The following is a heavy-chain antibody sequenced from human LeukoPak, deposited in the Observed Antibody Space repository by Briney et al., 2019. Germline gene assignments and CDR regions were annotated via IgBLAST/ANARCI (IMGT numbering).Heavy chain of an antibody. CDR1: GFTFSSYA. J-gene: IGHJ4*02. Sequence: PGRSLRLSCAASGFTFSSYAMHWVRQAPGKGLEWVAVISYDGSNKYYADSVKGRFTISRDNSKNTLYLQMNSLRAEDTAVYYCARGPMAYVDTAMGQTYLGQGTLVTVSS. V-gene: IGHV3-30*04. CDR3: ARGPMAYVDTAMGQTY. CDR2: ISYDGSNK. D-gene: IGHD5-18*01.